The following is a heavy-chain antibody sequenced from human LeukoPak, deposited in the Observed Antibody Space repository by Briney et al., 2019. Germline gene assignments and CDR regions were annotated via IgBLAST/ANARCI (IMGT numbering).Heavy chain of an antibody. Sequence: SETLSLTCTVSGGSMSSYYWSWIRQPPGKGLEWIGYIYSSGSTNYNPSLKSRVTISIDTSKNQFSLKVSSVTAADTSVYYCAREYTSSWAYFDYWGQGTLVTVSS. CDR1: GGSMSSYY. J-gene: IGHJ4*02. D-gene: IGHD6-13*01. CDR2: IYSSGST. CDR3: AREYTSSWAYFDY. V-gene: IGHV4-59*13.